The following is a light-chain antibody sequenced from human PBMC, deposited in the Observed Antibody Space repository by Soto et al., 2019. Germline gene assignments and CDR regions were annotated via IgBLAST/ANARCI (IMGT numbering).Light chain of an antibody. V-gene: IGKV3-20*01. Sequence: EIVLTQSPDTLSLSPGERATLSCRASQSVTTSLAWYQQKTGQPPRLLISGASRRATGIPDRFSGSGSETDFTLTINRLEPEDFALYYCQQYGSSPFTFGQGTRLEIK. J-gene: IGKJ5*01. CDR3: QQYGSSPFT. CDR2: GAS. CDR1: QSVTTS.